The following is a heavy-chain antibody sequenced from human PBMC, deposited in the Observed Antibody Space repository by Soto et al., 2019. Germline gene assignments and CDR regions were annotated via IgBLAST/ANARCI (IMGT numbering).Heavy chain of an antibody. CDR3: SRKAVDTPLSSWFDP. D-gene: IGHD5-18*01. J-gene: IGHJ5*02. CDR1: GGSISSGTSY. V-gene: IGHV4-31*03. Sequence: SETLSLTCSVSGGSISSGTSYWSWIRQRPGEGLEWIGYIFYGGSFYYTPSLRGRVLILADTSKNQFTLTLSSVTAADTAVYYCSRKAVDTPLSSWFDPWGQATLVTVSS. CDR2: IFYGGSF.